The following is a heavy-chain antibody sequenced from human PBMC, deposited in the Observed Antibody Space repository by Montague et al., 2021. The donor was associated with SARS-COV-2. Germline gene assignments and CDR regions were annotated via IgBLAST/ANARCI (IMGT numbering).Heavy chain of an antibody. CDR2: INHSGSA. V-gene: IGHV4-34*01. CDR1: GGSFSGYY. CDR3: ARLGEGVVPAPILGVGPYYSYFYMDV. D-gene: IGHD2-2*02. J-gene: IGHJ6*03. Sequence: SETLSLTCAVYGGSFSGYYWNWIRQPPGKGLEWIGEINHSGSANYNPSFKRRVTISVDMSKNQSSLKLNSVTAADTAVYYCARLGEGVVPAPILGVGPYYSYFYMDVWGKGATVTVSS.